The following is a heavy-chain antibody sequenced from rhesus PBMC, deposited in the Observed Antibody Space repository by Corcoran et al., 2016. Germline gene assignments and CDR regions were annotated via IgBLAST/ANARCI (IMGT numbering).Heavy chain of an antibody. D-gene: IGHD6-31*01. J-gene: IGHJ2*01. CDR1: GGSISRNY. V-gene: IGHV4-147*01. CDR3: ARGQVLLYFDL. Sequence: QVQLQQWGEGLVKPSETLSLTCAVYGGSISRNYWSWIRQPPGKGLEWIGRNRSGGSTNHSPSLRRRVTSSIDTSKSQFSLKLGSVTAADTAVYYCARGQVLLYFDLWGPGTPITISS. CDR2: NRSGGST.